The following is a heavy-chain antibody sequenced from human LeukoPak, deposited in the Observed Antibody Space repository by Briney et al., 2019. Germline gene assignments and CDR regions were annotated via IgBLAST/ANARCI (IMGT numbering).Heavy chain of an antibody. CDR2: INHSGST. Sequence: PSETLSLTCAVYGGSFSGYYWSWIRQPPGKGLEWIGEINHSGSTNYNPSLKSRVTISADMSKNQFSLKLSSVTAADTAVYYCARGRPDIVRVVVRIRFDPWGQGALVTVSS. V-gene: IGHV4-34*01. CDR3: ARGRPDIVRVVVRIRFDP. J-gene: IGHJ5*02. CDR1: GGSFSGYY. D-gene: IGHD2-8*02.